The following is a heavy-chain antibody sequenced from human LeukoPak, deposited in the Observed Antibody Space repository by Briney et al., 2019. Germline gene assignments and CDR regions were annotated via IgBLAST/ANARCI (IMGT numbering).Heavy chain of an antibody. CDR2: IKKDGSEK. V-gene: IGHV3-7*01. CDR1: GFTFSSYW. D-gene: IGHD4-17*01. J-gene: IGHJ4*02. Sequence: SGGSLRLSCAASGFTFSSYWMSGVRQAPGKGLEWVANIKKDGSEKYYVDSVKGRFTISRDNAKNSLYLQMNSLRAEDTAVYYCARIYGEAQRDLTAGDFDYWGQGTLVTVSS. CDR3: ARIYGEAQRDLTAGDFDY.